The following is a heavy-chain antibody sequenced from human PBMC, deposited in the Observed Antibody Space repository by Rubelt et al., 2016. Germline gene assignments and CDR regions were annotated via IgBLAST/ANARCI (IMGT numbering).Heavy chain of an antibody. CDR1: GGSLSSYY. J-gene: IGHJ4*02. CDR2: IYYSGST. D-gene: IGHD3-3*01. V-gene: IGHV4-59*01. Sequence: QVQLQESGPGLVKPSETLSLTCTVSGGSLSSYYWSWIRQPPGKGLEWIGYIYYSGSTNYNPSLKSRVTSAVDTSKNQFSLKLSSVTAADTDVYYWAGGIRIFGVASGYCDYWGQGTLVTVSS. CDR3: AGGIRIFGVASGYCDY.